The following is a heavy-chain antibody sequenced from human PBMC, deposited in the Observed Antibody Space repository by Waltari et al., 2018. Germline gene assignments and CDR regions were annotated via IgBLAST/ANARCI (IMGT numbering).Heavy chain of an antibody. V-gene: IGHV3-23*01. CDR1: GIPFSNYA. CDR3: ATPFYNWDDPLHS. J-gene: IGHJ4*02. CDR2: IAVVDDT. Sequence: EVQLLESGGDLVQPGGSLRSSCAASGIPFSNYAINWFRLAPGTWVGWVSAIAVVDDTYYAGAVKGRFTISRDTSKDMVHLQMNGLRAEDTAVYYCATPFYNWDDPLHSWGQGTLVTVSS. D-gene: IGHD1-20*01.